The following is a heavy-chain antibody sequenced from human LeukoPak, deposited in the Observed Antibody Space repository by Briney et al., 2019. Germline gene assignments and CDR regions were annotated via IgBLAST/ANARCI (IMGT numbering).Heavy chain of an antibody. D-gene: IGHD3-22*01. CDR2: IWNDGSNK. Sequence: PGGALRLSCAASGFTFSGFGLHWVRQAPGKGLEWVAVIWNDGSNKYYADSVKGRFTISRDNSKNTMYPQMKSLRAEDTAVYYCARESHTSGYYYFDYWGLGTLVTVSS. CDR3: ARESHTSGYYYFDY. J-gene: IGHJ4*02. V-gene: IGHV3-33*01. CDR1: GFTFSGFG.